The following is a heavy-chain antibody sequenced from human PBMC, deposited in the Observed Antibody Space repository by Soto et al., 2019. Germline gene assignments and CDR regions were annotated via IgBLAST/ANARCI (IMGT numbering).Heavy chain of an antibody. V-gene: IGHV4-59*11. CDR2: IYYSGST. J-gene: IGHJ4*02. Sequence: SETMSLTCTVAGGNIISHYWSWIRQPPGKGLEWIGYIYYSGSTNYNPSLKSRVTISVDTSKNQFSLKLSSVTAADTAVYYCARDRGYSYGVDYWGQGTLVTVSS. CDR3: ARDRGYSYGVDY. D-gene: IGHD5-18*01. CDR1: GGNIISHY.